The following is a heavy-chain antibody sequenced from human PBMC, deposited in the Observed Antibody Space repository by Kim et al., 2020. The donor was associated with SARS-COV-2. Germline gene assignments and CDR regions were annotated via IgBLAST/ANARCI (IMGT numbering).Heavy chain of an antibody. J-gene: IGHJ4*02. CDR3: ARLPYSSGWYIDY. D-gene: IGHD6-19*01. Sequence: YTPSLEGRVTISVDKSKNQFSLKLSSVTAADTAVYYCARLPYSSGWYIDYWGQGTLVTVSS. V-gene: IGHV4-39*01.